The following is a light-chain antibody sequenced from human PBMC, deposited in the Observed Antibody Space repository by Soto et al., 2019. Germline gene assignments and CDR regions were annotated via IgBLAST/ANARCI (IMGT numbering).Light chain of an antibody. Sequence: QSALTQPASVSGSPGQSITISCTGTSSDIGGYNFVSWYQHHPGKAPRLMIFGVSDRPSGVSDRFSGSKSGNTASLTISGLQAEDEADYYFSSYISSSTPYVFGTGTKVTVL. CDR2: GVS. CDR1: SSDIGGYNF. J-gene: IGLJ1*01. V-gene: IGLV2-14*03. CDR3: SSYISSSTPYV.